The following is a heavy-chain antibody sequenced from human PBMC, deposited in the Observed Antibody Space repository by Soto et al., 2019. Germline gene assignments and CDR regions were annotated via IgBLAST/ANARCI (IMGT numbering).Heavy chain of an antibody. Sequence: SVKVSCKVSGYTLTELSMHWVRQAPGKGLEWMGGFDPEDGETIYAQKFQGRVTMTEDTSTDTAYMELSSLRSEDTAVYYCATESPLLRSRAFDIWGQGTMVTVSS. V-gene: IGHV1-24*01. J-gene: IGHJ3*02. CDR2: FDPEDGET. CDR1: GYTLTELS. CDR3: ATESPLLRSRAFDI.